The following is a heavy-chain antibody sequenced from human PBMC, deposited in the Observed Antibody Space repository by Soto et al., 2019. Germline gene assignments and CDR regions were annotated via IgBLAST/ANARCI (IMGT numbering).Heavy chain of an antibody. Sequence: QVQLVQSGAEVKKPGASVKVSCKASGYTFINYYIHWVRQAPGQGLEWMGVINPNGGSTVYAQKFQGRGTLTRDTSTSTVYVELSSLRSDDTAVYFCVRATAARQRDYSYHYYLHIWGKGTTVTVSS. D-gene: IGHD6-6*01. J-gene: IGHJ6*03. CDR2: INPNGGST. CDR3: VRATAARQRDYSYHYYLHI. V-gene: IGHV1-46*03. CDR1: GYTFINYY.